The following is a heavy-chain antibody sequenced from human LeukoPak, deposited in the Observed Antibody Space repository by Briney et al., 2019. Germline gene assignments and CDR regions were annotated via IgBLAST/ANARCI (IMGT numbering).Heavy chain of an antibody. CDR1: GGSISSYY. CDR3: ARGYSSGGSRYSRTFDY. D-gene: IGHD2-15*01. Sequence: PSETLSLTCTVSGGSISSYYWSWIRQPPGKGLEWIGYIYYSGSTNYNPSLKSRVTISVDTSKNQFSLKLSSVTAADTAVYYCARGYSSGGSRYSRTFDYWGQGTLVTVSS. J-gene: IGHJ4*02. CDR2: IYYSGST. V-gene: IGHV4-59*08.